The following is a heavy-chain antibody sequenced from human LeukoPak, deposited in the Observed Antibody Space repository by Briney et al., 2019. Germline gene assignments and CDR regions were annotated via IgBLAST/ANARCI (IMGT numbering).Heavy chain of an antibody. V-gene: IGHV3-23*01. CDR2: ISGSGGST. CDR1: GFTFSSYG. Sequence: PGGSLRLSCAASGFTFSSYGMSWVRQAPGKGLEWVSAISGSGGSTYYADSVKGRFTISRDNSKNTLYLQMNSLRAEDTAVYYCARDDSGSYRFDYWGQGTLVTVSS. J-gene: IGHJ4*02. D-gene: IGHD1-26*01. CDR3: ARDDSGSYRFDY.